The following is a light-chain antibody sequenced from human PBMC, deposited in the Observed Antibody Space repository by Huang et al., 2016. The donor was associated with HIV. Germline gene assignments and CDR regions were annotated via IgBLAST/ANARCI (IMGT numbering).Light chain of an antibody. V-gene: IGKV1-9*01. CDR2: DAS. CDR1: QDISYY. J-gene: IGKJ5*01. Sequence: IQLTQSPSSLSASIGDRVTITCRASQDISYYLAWYQQKPGKAPKLMIYDASTLQSDVPSMFSGGGSGTDFTLTISSLQPADFATYYCQQLNSYPITFGQGTRLEMK. CDR3: QQLNSYPIT.